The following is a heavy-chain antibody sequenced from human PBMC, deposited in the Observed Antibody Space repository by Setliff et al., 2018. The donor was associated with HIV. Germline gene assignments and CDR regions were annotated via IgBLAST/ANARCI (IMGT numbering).Heavy chain of an antibody. J-gene: IGHJ1*01. CDR3: ARRERYCSGLTCYRYFQH. CDR2: INHSGNT. Sequence: PSETLSLTCDVYGGSLSGYYWSWIRQPPGKGLECIGEINHSGNTNYNASLKSRPTISIDMSKRQFYLRLNSVTAADTAVYYCARRERYCSGLTCYRYFQHWGQGTLVTVSS. CDR1: GGSLSGYY. V-gene: IGHV4-34*01. D-gene: IGHD2-2*01.